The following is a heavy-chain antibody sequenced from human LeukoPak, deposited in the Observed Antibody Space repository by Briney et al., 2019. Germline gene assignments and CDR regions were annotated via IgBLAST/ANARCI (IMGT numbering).Heavy chain of an antibody. Sequence: PGGSLRLSCAASGFTFSSYSMNWVRQAPGKGLEWVSSISSSSSYIYYADSVKGRFTISRDNAKNSLYLQMNSLRAEDTAVYYCARDATTAVVVPAASYYFDYWGQGTLVTVSS. CDR2: ISSSSSYI. V-gene: IGHV3-21*01. CDR3: ARDATTAVVVPAASYYFDY. CDR1: GFTFSSYS. J-gene: IGHJ4*02. D-gene: IGHD2-2*01.